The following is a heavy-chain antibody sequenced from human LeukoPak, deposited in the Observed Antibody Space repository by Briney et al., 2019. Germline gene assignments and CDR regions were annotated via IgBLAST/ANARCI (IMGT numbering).Heavy chain of an antibody. CDR3: ARLASEGIVVVPAERGPFDP. J-gene: IGHJ5*02. D-gene: IGHD2-2*01. V-gene: IGHV4-34*01. CDR1: GGSISSYY. CDR2: INHSGST. Sequence: SETLSLTCTVSGGSISSYYWSWIRQPPGKGLEWIGEINHSGSTNYNPSLKSRVTISVDTSKNQFSLKLSSVTAADTAVYYCARLASEGIVVVPAERGPFDPWRQGTLVTVSS.